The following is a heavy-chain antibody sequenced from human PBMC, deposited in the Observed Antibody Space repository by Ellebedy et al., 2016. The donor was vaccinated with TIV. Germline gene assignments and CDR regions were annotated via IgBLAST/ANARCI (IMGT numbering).Heavy chain of an antibody. CDR2: ISSDSTTI. D-gene: IGHD6-6*01. CDR1: GFTFRTYN. CDR3: ARDRSIQAQLDY. V-gene: IGHV3-48*02. Sequence: PGGSLRLSCAASGFTFRTYNMNWVRQAPGKGLEWVSCISSDSTTIYYADSVKGRFTISRDNAKNLLYLQMHSLRDEDTAVYYCARDRSIQAQLDYWGQGSLVTVSS. J-gene: IGHJ4*02.